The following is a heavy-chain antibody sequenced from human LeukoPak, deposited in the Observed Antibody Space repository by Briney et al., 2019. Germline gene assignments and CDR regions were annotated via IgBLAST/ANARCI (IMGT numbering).Heavy chain of an antibody. CDR1: GYTFTGCY. CDR2: INPKNGGT. J-gene: IGHJ4*02. CDR3: ARVFGRQLPDY. V-gene: IGHV1-2*02. Sequence: EATVKVSCKASGYTFTGCYMHWVRQAPGQGLEWMGWINPKNGGTNYVQKFQGRVTMTRDTSISTAYMELSSLRSDDTAFYYCARVFGRQLPDYWGQGTLVTVSS. D-gene: IGHD3-16*01.